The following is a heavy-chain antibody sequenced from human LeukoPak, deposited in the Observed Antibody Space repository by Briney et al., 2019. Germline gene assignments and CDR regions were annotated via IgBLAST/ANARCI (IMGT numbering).Heavy chain of an antibody. Sequence: GGSLRLSCEASGFTFRNYAMNWVRQAPGKGLELVASIVESGADTYHADSVKARFTISRDNSRNSVSLQMNSLRGDDTAVYYCAKGTLGRCGLRCYPFDSWGPGTVVTVSS. CDR3: AKGTLGRCGLRCYPFDS. CDR1: GFTFRNYA. D-gene: IGHD2-21*01. V-gene: IGHV3-23*01. J-gene: IGHJ4*02. CDR2: IVESGADT.